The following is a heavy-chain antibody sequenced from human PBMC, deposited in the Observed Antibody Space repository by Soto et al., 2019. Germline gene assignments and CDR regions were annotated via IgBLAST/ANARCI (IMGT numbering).Heavy chain of an antibody. V-gene: IGHV1-69*12. D-gene: IGHD6-19*01. CDR1: GGTFSRYA. CDR2: IIPIFGTA. CDR3: AQTLGLAVAGPGRFDL. J-gene: IGHJ2*01. Sequence: QVQLVQSGTEVKKPGSSVKVSCKASGGTFSRYAISWVRQAPGQGLEWLGGIIPIFGTANYAQKFQGRVTITADESTSTAYMERSSLRSEDTAVYYCAQTLGLAVAGPGRFDLWGRGTLVTVSS.